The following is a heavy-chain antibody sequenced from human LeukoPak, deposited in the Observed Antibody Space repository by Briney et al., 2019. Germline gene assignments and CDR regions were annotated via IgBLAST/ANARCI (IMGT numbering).Heavy chain of an antibody. CDR1: GGSISRSRYY. D-gene: IGHD3-22*01. CDR3: APHRTFYDSTGFSTGDAFDI. V-gene: IGHV4-39*01. Sequence: SETLSLTCTVSGGSISRSRYYWGWIRQPPGKGLEWIGSLDYSGTTYYNPSLKSRVTISVDTSKNQFSLKLSSVTAADTAVYYCAPHRTFYDSTGFSTGDAFDIWGQGTMVTVSS. J-gene: IGHJ3*02. CDR2: LDYSGTT.